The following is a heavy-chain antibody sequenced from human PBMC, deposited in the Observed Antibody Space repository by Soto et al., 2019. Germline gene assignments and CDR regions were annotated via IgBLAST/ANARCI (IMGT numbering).Heavy chain of an antibody. CDR2: INGYNGNT. J-gene: IGHJ6*02. CDR1: GYTFTRSG. Sequence: QVQLVQSGAEVKKPGASVKVSCKASGYTFTRSGISWVRQAPGQGLEWMGWINGYNGNTNYTQKIQGRITMTTDTHTSTAYMELRSLRSDDTAVYYCARMGDVPYYYYGMDVWGQGTTVIVSS. V-gene: IGHV1-18*01. D-gene: IGHD3-16*01. CDR3: ARMGDVPYYYYGMDV.